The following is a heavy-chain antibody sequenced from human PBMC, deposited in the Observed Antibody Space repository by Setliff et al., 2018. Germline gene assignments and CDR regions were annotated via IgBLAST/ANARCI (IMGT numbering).Heavy chain of an antibody. CDR2: INTNTGNP. J-gene: IGHJ6*03. V-gene: IGHV7-4-1*02. D-gene: IGHD3-10*01. CDR3: ARGSRFGTIVYKGDYYMDV. Sequence: ASVKVSCKASGYSFSTYAMSWIRQAPGQGLEWMGWINTNTGNPSYAQGFTGRFVFSLDTSVSTAYLQINSLEAEDTAVYYCARGSRFGTIVYKGDYYMDVWGKGTTVTVSS. CDR1: GYSFSTYA.